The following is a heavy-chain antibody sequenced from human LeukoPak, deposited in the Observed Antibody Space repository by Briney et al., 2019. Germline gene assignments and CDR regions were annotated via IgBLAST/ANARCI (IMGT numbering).Heavy chain of an antibody. CDR3: ARDSITMVDY. Sequence: SETLSLTCAVYGGSFSGYYWSWIRQPPGKGLEWIGEINHSGSTNYNPSLKSRVTISVDTSKNQFSLKQSSVTAADTAVYYCARDSITMVDYWGQGTLVTVSS. D-gene: IGHD3-10*01. CDR2: INHSGST. V-gene: IGHV4-34*01. J-gene: IGHJ4*02. CDR1: GGSFSGYY.